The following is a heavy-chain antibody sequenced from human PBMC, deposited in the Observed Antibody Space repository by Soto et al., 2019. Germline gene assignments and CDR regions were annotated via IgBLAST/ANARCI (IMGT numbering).Heavy chain of an antibody. CDR3: TKSLVVLRDSSWAYPFDY. Sequence: EVQLLESGGGLVQPGGSLRLSCAASGFTFSNYAMSWVRQAPGKGLEWVSVISGRGSSTYSADSVKGRLTISRDNSKNTVNLQMDSLRAEDTAVYYCTKSLVVLRDSSWAYPFDYWGQGTLVTVSS. CDR2: ISGRGSST. CDR1: GFTFSNYA. V-gene: IGHV3-23*01. J-gene: IGHJ4*02. D-gene: IGHD6-13*01.